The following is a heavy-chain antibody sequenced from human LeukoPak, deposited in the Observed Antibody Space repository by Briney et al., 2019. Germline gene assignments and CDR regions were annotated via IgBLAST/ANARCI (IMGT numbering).Heavy chain of an antibody. V-gene: IGHV3-30-3*01. CDR2: ISYDGSNK. J-gene: IGHJ4*02. CDR3: AKGCDTRCYRFTH. Sequence: PGGSLRLSCAASGFTFSSYAMHWVRQAPGKGLEWVAVISYDGSNKYYADSVKGRFTISRDNSKNTLYLQMNSLRAEDTAVYYCAKGCDTRCYRFTHWGQGTLVTVSS. D-gene: IGHD2-2*02. CDR1: GFTFSSYA.